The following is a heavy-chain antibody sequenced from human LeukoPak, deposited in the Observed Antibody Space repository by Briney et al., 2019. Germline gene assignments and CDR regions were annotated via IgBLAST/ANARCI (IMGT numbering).Heavy chain of an antibody. D-gene: IGHD3-22*01. CDR3: AVTPNYYDSSGYDFAY. V-gene: IGHV1-69*01. CDR2: IIPIFGTA. J-gene: IGHJ4*02. Sequence: ASVKVSCKASGGTFSSYAISWVRQAPGQGLEWMGGIIPIFGTANYAQKFQGRVTIAADESTSTAYMELSSLRSEDTAVYYCAVTPNYYDSSGYDFAYWGQGTLVTVSS. CDR1: GGTFSSYA.